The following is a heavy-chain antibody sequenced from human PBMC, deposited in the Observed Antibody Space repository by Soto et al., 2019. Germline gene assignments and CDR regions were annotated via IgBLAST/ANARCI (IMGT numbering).Heavy chain of an antibody. CDR3: ARDQLPSSHYYYGMDV. V-gene: IGHV1-2*04. CDR2: INPNSGGT. J-gene: IGHJ6*02. CDR1: GYTFTSYG. Sequence: ASVKVSCKASGYTFTSYGISWVRQAPGQGLEWMGWINPNSGGTNYAQKFQGWVTMTRDTSISTAYMELSRLRSDDTAVYYCARDQLPSSHYYYGMDVWGQGTTVTVSS. D-gene: IGHD2-2*01.